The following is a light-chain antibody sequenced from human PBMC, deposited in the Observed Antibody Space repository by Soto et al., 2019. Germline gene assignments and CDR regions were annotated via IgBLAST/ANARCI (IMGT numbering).Light chain of an antibody. Sequence: QSALTQPASVSGSPGQSITISCTGTRSDLGGYNYVSWYQQHPGKPPRLMIYAASNRPPDVSNRFSGSKSGKTASLTISGLQAEDEAEYYCSPSSTTNTVVFGGGTKLTVL. CDR2: AAS. V-gene: IGLV2-14*01. J-gene: IGLJ3*02. CDR3: SPSSTTNTVV. CDR1: RSDLGGYNY.